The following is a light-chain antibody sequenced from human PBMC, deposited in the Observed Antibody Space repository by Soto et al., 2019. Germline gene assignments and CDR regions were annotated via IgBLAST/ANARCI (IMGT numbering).Light chain of an antibody. V-gene: IGKV3-20*01. J-gene: IGKJ5*01. Sequence: EIVLTQSPGTVSLSPGERATLSCRASQSLRSSYLAWYQQKPGQAPRLLIYGTSSRATGIPDRIXXXXXGXXXXXXXXXXXPEDFAVYYCQQYGGSLITFGQGTRLEIK. CDR1: QSLRSSY. CDR2: GTS. CDR3: QQYGGSLIT.